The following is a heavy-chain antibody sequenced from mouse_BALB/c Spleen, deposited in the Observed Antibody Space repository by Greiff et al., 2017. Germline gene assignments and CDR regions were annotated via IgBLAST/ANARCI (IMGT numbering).Heavy chain of an antibody. CDR2: ISDGGSYT. J-gene: IGHJ3*01. V-gene: IGHV5-4*02. Sequence: DVMLVESGGGLVKPGGSLKLSCAASGFTFSDYYMYWVRQTPEKRLEWVATISDGGSYTYYPDSVKGRFTISRDNAKNNLYLQMSSLKSEDTAMYYCATGRDWFAYWGQGTLVTVSA. CDR1: GFTFSDYY. CDR3: ATGRDWFAY.